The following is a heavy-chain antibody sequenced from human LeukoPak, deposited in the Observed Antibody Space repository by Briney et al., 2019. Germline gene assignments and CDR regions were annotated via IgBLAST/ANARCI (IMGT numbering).Heavy chain of an antibody. J-gene: IGHJ5*02. V-gene: IGHV3-48*03. Sequence: GGSLRLSCAASGFTFSSYEMNWVRQAPGKGLEWVSYISTSGTTIYYADSVKGRFTISRDNAKKSLYPQMNSLRAEDTAVYYCARINWLDPWGQGTLVTVSS. CDR2: ISTSGTTI. CDR3: ARINWLDP. CDR1: GFTFSSYE.